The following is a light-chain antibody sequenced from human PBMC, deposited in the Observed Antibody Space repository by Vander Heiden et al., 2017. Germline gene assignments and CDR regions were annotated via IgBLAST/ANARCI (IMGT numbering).Light chain of an antibody. CDR1: NIGSKS. J-gene: IGLJ2*01. V-gene: IGLV3-21*02. Sequence: SYVLTQPPSVSVAPGQTARITCGGNNIGSKSVHWYQQKPGQAPVLVVYDDSERPSGIPERFSGSNSGNTATLTISRVEAGDEGDYYCQVWDSSSDVVFGGGAKLT. CDR2: DDS. CDR3: QVWDSSSDVV.